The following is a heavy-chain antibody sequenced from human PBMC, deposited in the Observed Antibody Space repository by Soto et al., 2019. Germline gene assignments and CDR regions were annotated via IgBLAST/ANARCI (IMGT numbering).Heavy chain of an antibody. D-gene: IGHD2-2*01. CDR3: ARLEYAEFDY. CDR2: IYYSGST. CDR1: GGSISSYY. V-gene: IGHV4-59*01. Sequence: PSETLSLTCTVSGGSISSYYWSWIRQPPGKGLEWIGYIYYSGSTNYNPSLKSRVTISVDTSKNQFSLKLSSVTAADTAVYYCARLEYAEFDYWGQGTLVTVSS. J-gene: IGHJ4*02.